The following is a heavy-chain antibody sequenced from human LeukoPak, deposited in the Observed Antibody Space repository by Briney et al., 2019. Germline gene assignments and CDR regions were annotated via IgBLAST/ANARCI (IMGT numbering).Heavy chain of an antibody. CDR2: ISSSSSTI. CDR1: GFTFSTYS. V-gene: IGHV3-48*02. J-gene: IGHJ4*02. Sequence: GGSLRLSCAVSGFTFSTYSMNWVRQAPGKGLEWVSYISSSSSTIYYADSVKGRFTISRDNAKNSLYLQMNSLRDEDTAVYYCAKDGHTSGWNYFDHWGQGTLVTVSS. CDR3: AKDGHTSGWNYFDH. D-gene: IGHD6-19*01.